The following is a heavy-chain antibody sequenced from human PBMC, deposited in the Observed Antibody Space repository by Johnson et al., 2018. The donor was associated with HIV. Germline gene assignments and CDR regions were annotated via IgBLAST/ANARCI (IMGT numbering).Heavy chain of an antibody. Sequence: QVQLVESGGGLIQPGGSLRLSCAASGFTVSSYAMHWVRQAPGKGLEWVAVISYDGSNKYYADSVKGRFTISRDNSMNTLYLQMNSLRAEDTAVYYCAREDTPFGSPHEGDAFDIWGQGTMVTVFS. CDR2: ISYDGSNK. D-gene: IGHD3-16*01. CDR1: GFTVSSYA. V-gene: IGHV3-30*14. CDR3: AREDTPFGSPHEGDAFDI. J-gene: IGHJ3*02.